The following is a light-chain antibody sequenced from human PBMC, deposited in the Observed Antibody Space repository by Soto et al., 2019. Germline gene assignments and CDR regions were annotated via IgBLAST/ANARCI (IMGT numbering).Light chain of an antibody. CDR1: SSDVGLYDY. Sequence: ALTQPASVSGSPGQSITISCTGTSSDVGLYDYVSWYQQHPGKAPQLIIYAVSNRPSGVSNRFSASKSGNTASLFISGLQAEDEADYYCSSYTSDSSYVFGSGTKVTVL. CDR2: AVS. V-gene: IGLV2-14*01. CDR3: SSYTSDSSYV. J-gene: IGLJ1*01.